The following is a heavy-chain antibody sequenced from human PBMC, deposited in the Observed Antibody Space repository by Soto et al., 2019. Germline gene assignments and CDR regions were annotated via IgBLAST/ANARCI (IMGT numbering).Heavy chain of an antibody. V-gene: IGHV1-2*02. Sequence: ASVKVSCKASGYTFTALYMNWLRQAPGQGLEWMGWVNPNTGLTKYAQKFQGRVSMTRDTSINTAYMELSGLTSDDTAVYYCTTLRLDPWGQGTLVTVSS. CDR2: VNPNTGLT. CDR3: TTLRLDP. D-gene: IGHD3-9*01. CDR1: GYTFTALY. J-gene: IGHJ5*02.